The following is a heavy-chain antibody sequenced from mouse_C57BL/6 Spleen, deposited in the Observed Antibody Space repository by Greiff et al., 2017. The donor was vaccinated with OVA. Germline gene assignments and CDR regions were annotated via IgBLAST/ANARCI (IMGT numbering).Heavy chain of an antibody. CDR3: ASTATVVYFDY. CDR1: GYTFTSYW. Sequence: QVQLKQPGAELVMPGASVKLSCKASGYTFTSYWMHWVQQRPGQGLEWIGEIDPSDSYTNYNQKFKGKSTLTVDKSSSTAYMQLSSLTSEDSAVYDSASTATVVYFDYWGQGTTLTVSS. V-gene: IGHV1-69*01. J-gene: IGHJ2*01. D-gene: IGHD1-1*01. CDR2: IDPSDSYT.